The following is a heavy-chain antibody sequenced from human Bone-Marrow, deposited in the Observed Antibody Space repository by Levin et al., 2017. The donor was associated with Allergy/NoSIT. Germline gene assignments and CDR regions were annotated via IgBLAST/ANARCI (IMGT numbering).Heavy chain of an antibody. Sequence: ASVKVSCKASGYTLTSYYMHWVRQAPGQGLEWMGIINPSGGSRSYAQNFQGRVAMTSDTSTNTVYMELSSLNSEDTAVYYCAREQTHYYESSGYSMGFWGQGTLVTVSS. D-gene: IGHD3-22*01. J-gene: IGHJ4*02. CDR1: GYTLTSYY. CDR3: AREQTHYYESSGYSMGF. V-gene: IGHV1-46*01. CDR2: INPSGGSR.